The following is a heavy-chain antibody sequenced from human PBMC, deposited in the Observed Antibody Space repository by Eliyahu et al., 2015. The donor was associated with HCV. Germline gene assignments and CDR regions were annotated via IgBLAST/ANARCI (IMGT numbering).Heavy chain of an antibody. CDR1: GGTFSSYT. D-gene: IGHD3-22*01. CDR2: VIPMFGTA. V-gene: IGHV1-69*01. J-gene: IGHJ4*02. CDR3: ARGPETKSAYYYNY. Sequence: QVQLVQSGAEVKKPGSSVKVSCKASGGTFSSYTIDWVRQAPGQGLEWVGGVIPMFGTANYAQKFQGRVTITADESTSTGYMELSSLRSEDTAVYYCARGPETKSAYYYNYWGQGTLVTVSS.